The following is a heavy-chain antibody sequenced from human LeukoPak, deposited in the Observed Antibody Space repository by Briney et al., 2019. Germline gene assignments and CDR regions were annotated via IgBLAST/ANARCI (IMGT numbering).Heavy chain of an antibody. V-gene: IGHV1-18*04. CDR3: ARVDMVRGVITGGVH. J-gene: IGHJ4*02. CDR2: ISAYNGNT. Sequence: ASVKVSCKASGYTFTSYYIHWVRQAPGQGLEWMGWISAYNGNTNYAQKLQGRVTMTTDTSTSTAYMELRSLRSDDTAVYYCARVDMVRGVITGGVHWGQGTLVTVSS. D-gene: IGHD3-10*01. CDR1: GYTFTSYY.